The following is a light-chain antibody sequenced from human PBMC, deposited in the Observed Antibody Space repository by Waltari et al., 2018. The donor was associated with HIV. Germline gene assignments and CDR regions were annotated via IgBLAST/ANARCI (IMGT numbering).Light chain of an antibody. CDR1: SGYTAYA. J-gene: IGLJ3*02. CDR3: QTWGSGIRL. V-gene: IGLV4-69*01. CDR2: VNSDGSY. Sequence: QLVLTQAASASASLGASVTRTGTQSSGYTAYASAWHQQQAEKRPRDVMKVNSDGSYSRGGGLADRSAGSSCGAASYTTTSRLHAEDDADYCCQTWGSGIRLFGGGTKLTVL.